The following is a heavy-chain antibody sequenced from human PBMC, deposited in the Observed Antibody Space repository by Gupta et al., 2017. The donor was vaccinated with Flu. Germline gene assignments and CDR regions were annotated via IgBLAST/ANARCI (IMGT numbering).Heavy chain of an antibody. J-gene: IGHJ4*02. D-gene: IGHD1-1*01. CDR2: INPGNDIT. V-gene: IGHV1-46*01. CDR3: ARDGNGYCFDD. CDR1: GYTFTNYY. Sequence: QVQLVQSGAEVKKPGGSVKVSCKASGYTFTNYYMHWVRQAPVQGLEGMGIINPGNDITSYAQKVQGRVTMTSDTSTSTVYMELRSLISEDTGVYYCARDGNGYCFDDGGQGTLVTVSS.